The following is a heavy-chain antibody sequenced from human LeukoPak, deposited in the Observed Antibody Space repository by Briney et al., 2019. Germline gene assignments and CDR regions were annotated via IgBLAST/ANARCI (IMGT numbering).Heavy chain of an antibody. V-gene: IGHV4-59*01. J-gene: IGHJ6*03. CDR1: GGSISSYY. CDR2: IYYSGST. D-gene: IGHD6-13*01. Sequence: SETLSLTCTVSGGSISSYYWSWIRQPPGKGLEWIGYIYYSGSTNYNPSLKSRVTISVDTSKNQFSLKLSSVTAADTAVYYCAIVEEGSSWHPGPYYYYYYMDVWGKGTTVTVSS. CDR3: AIVEEGSSWHPGPYYYYYYMDV.